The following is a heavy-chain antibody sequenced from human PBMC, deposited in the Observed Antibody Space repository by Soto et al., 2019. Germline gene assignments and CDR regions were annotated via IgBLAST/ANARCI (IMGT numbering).Heavy chain of an antibody. CDR3: ARAMYSSSWYGYHYYGMDV. V-gene: IGHV1-8*01. CDR2: MNPNSGNT. D-gene: IGHD6-13*01. CDR1: GYTFTSYD. J-gene: IGHJ6*02. Sequence: QVQLVQTGAEVKKPGASVKVSCKASGYTFTSYDINWVRQATGQGLEWMGWMNPNSGNTGYAQKFQGRVTMTRNTSISTAYMELSSLRSEDTAVYYCARAMYSSSWYGYHYYGMDVWGQGTTVTVSS.